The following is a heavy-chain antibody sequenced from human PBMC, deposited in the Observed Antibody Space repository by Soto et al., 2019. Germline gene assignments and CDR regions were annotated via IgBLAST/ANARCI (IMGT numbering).Heavy chain of an antibody. V-gene: IGHV3-53*01. Sequence: GGSLRLSCAALGLTITGKKYMSWLRQAPGWRLEWVSALYDVDGTYYADSVKGRCTISRDSSKTIVFLQMTNLGPDDTAVYYCATWLLREHAYDIWGLGTTVTVSS. CDR1: GLTITGKKY. D-gene: IGHD2-15*01. CDR2: LYDVDGT. J-gene: IGHJ3*02. CDR3: ATWLLREHAYDI.